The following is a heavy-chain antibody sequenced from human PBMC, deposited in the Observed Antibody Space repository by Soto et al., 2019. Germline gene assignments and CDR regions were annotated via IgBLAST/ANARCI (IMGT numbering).Heavy chain of an antibody. J-gene: IGHJ5*02. CDR3: ARDNRILWFGELFPARGWFDP. CDR2: INSDGSST. CDR1: GFTFSSYW. Sequence: GGSLRLSCAASGFTFSSYWMHWVRQAPGKGLVWVSRINSDGSSTSYADSVKGRFTISRDNAKNTLYLQMNSLRAEDTAVYYCARDNRILWFGELFPARGWFDPWGQGTLVTVSS. D-gene: IGHD3-10*01. V-gene: IGHV3-74*01.